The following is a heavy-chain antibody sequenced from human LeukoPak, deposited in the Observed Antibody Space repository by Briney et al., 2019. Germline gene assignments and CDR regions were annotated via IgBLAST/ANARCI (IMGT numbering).Heavy chain of an antibody. CDR3: ARDFLGSYYYYYYMDV. V-gene: IGHV1-2*06. J-gene: IGHJ6*03. Sequence: ASVKVSCKASGYTFTGYYMDWVRQAPGQGLEWMGRINPNSGGTNYAQKFQGRVTMTRDTSISTAYMELSRLRSDDTAVYYCARDFLGSYYYYYYMDVWGKGTTVTVSS. CDR2: INPNSGGT. D-gene: IGHD3-10*02. CDR1: GYTFTGYY.